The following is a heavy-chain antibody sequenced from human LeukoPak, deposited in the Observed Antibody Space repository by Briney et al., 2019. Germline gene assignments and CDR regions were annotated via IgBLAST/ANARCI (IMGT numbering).Heavy chain of an antibody. CDR2: ISYDGSYK. D-gene: IGHD6-13*01. Sequence: GGSLRLSCAASGFTFSNYGMHWVRQAPGKGLEWVAFISYDGSYKYYADSVKGRFTISRDNSKNTLYLQMNSLRAEDTAVYYCAKDPRRYSRTGGYFDYWGQGTLVTVSS. V-gene: IGHV3-30*18. J-gene: IGHJ4*02. CDR1: GFTFSNYG. CDR3: AKDPRRYSRTGGYFDY.